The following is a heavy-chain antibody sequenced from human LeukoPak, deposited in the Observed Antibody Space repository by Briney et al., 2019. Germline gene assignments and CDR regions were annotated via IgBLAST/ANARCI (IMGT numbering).Heavy chain of an antibody. CDR3: ARVRYSSSWYASWYFDL. CDR2: IYYSGST. CDR1: GDSISSSSYS. D-gene: IGHD6-13*01. V-gene: IGHV4-39*07. J-gene: IGHJ2*01. Sequence: SETLSLTCTVSGDSISSSSYSWGWIRQPPGKGLEWIGSIYYSGSTYYNPSLKSRVTISVDTSKNQFSLKLSSVTAADTAVYYCARVRYSSSWYASWYFDLWGRGTLVTVSS.